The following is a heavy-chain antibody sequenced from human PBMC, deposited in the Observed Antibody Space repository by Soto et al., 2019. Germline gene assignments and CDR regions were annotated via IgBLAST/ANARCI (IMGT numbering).Heavy chain of an antibody. V-gene: IGHV1-24*01. CDR3: ATSFFLLLWFGRGCMDV. J-gene: IGHJ6*03. CDR2: FDPEDGET. Sequence: GASVKVSCKVSGYTLTELCMHWVRQAPGKGLEWMGGFDPEDGETIYAQKFQGRVTMTEDTSTDTAYMELSSLRSEDTAVYYCATSFFLLLWFGRGCMDVWGKGTTVTVSS. CDR1: GYTLTELC. D-gene: IGHD3-10*01.